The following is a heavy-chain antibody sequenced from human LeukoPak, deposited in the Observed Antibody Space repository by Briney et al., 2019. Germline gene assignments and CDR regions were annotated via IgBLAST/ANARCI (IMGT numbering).Heavy chain of an antibody. Sequence: SSETLSLTCTVSGGSISSSSYHWGWIRQPPGKGLEWIGSIYYSGSTYYNPSLKSRVTISVDTSKNQFSLKLSFVTAADTAVYYCARDSSTSCWFDPWGQGTLVTVSS. CDR1: GGSISSSSYH. J-gene: IGHJ5*02. D-gene: IGHD2-2*01. CDR2: IYYSGST. V-gene: IGHV4-39*01. CDR3: ARDSSTSCWFDP.